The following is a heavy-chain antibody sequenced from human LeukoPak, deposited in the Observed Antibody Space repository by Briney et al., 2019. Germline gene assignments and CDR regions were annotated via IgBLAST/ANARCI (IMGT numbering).Heavy chain of an antibody. CDR3: ARGGYSDH. J-gene: IGHJ4*02. CDR1: GYTFSDFY. CDR2: IHPNSGGT. D-gene: IGHD6-13*01. V-gene: IGHV1-2*02. Sequence: ASVKVSCKASGYTFSDFYVHWVRQAPGQGLEWMGWIHPNSGGTNYAQSLQGRVTMTRDRSISTAYMELSRLASDDTAVYYCARGGYSDHWGQGTLVTVSS.